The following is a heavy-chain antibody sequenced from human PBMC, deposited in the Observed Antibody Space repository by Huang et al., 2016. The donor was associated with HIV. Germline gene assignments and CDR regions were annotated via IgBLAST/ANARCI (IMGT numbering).Heavy chain of an antibody. J-gene: IGHJ3*02. CDR1: GGSITSSNHY. CDR3: ASGEYGKNAYDI. Sequence: QLHLQQSGPGLVRPSETLSLICTVSGGSITSSNHYWGWIRQTPGKGLEWIGNFYDSGDAYYTPSLKNRVSISRDTSKSQFSLRLSSVIATDTAVYYCASGEYGKNAYDIWGQGTVVTVSA. D-gene: IGHD2-2*01. V-gene: IGHV4-39*01. CDR2: FYDSGDA.